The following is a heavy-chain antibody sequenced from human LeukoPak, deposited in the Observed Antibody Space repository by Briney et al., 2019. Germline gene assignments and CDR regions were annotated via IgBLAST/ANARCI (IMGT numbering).Heavy chain of an antibody. V-gene: IGHV3-48*03. J-gene: IGHJ4*02. Sequence: GGSLRLSCAASGFTLSSYEMNWVRQAPGKGLEWVSYISRSGSSTHYVDSVRGRLTISRDNAKNSLYLQMNSLRAEDTAVYYCARGTTINNFDYWGQGTLVTVSS. D-gene: IGHD5-12*01. CDR3: ARGTTINNFDY. CDR1: GFTLSSYE. CDR2: ISRSGSST.